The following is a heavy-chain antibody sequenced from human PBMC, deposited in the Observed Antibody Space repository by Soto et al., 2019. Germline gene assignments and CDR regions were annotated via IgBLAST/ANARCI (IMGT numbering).Heavy chain of an antibody. CDR2: IWCSGSST. Sequence: GGSLRLSCAASGFTFSSYAVSWVRQAPGKGLEWVSAIWCSGSSTNYADSVKGRFTISRDNSKNTLYLQMNSLRVEDTAVYYCARDGIEYSGYDLDYWGQGTLVTVSS. V-gene: IGHV3-23*01. J-gene: IGHJ4*02. D-gene: IGHD5-12*01. CDR1: GFTFSSYA. CDR3: ARDGIEYSGYDLDY.